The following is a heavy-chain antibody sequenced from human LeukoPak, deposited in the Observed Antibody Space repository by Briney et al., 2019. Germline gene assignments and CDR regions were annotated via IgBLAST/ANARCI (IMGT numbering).Heavy chain of an antibody. Sequence: GGSLRLSCAASGFTFSSYGMHWVRQAPGKGLEWVAFIRYDGGKKYYADSVKGRFTISRDNSKSTLYLRMNSLRAEDTALYYCAKTGSWGSSNYYFDYWGQGTLVTVSS. D-gene: IGHD2-15*01. J-gene: IGHJ4*02. V-gene: IGHV3-30*02. CDR3: AKTGSWGSSNYYFDY. CDR2: IRYDGGKK. CDR1: GFTFSSYG.